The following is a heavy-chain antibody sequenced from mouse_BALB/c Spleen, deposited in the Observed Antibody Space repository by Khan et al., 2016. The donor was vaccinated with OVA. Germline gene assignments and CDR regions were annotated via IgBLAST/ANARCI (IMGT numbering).Heavy chain of an antibody. CDR3: ARQPYYHYNIMDY. D-gene: IGHD2-10*01. CDR1: GFSLTNYG. V-gene: IGHV2-6-1*01. CDR2: IWSDGTT. Sequence: QVQLKESGPGLAAPSQSLSITCTISGFSLTNYGVHWVRQPPGKGLEWLVVIWSDGTTTYNSALKSSLTITTDNSQSQGFLKINRLQTDDTAIYFCARQPYYHYNIMDYWGQGTSVTVSS. J-gene: IGHJ4*01.